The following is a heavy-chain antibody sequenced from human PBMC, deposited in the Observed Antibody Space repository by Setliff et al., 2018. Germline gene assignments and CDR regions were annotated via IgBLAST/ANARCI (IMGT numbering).Heavy chain of an antibody. CDR2: VSVSGDNT. V-gene: IGHV3-23*01. Sequence: GGSLRLSCVASGITFTSYAMSWVRQAPGKGLEWVSTVSVSGDNTSYADSVKGRFTISRDNSKNTPYLQMSSLRADDTAVYFCRLWLHETMRDYWGQGTLVTVSS. CDR3: RLWLHETMRDY. J-gene: IGHJ4*02. D-gene: IGHD3-10*01. CDR1: GITFTSYA.